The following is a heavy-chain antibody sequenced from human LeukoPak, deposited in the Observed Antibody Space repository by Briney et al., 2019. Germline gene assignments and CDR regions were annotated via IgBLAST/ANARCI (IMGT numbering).Heavy chain of an antibody. J-gene: IGHJ4*02. CDR2: ISWDSCSI. CDR1: GFAFDDYA. V-gene: IGHV3-9*01. Sequence: GRSQRLSCAACGFAFDDYAMQWVRQPPGGGLEWVTGISWDSCSIGYADSVEGRFTISRDNAKNSLYQQMNSLRAEDTALYYCAKDNDENAQYFFDYWAREPWSPSPQ. D-gene: IGHD3-16*01. CDR3: AKDNDENAQYFFDY.